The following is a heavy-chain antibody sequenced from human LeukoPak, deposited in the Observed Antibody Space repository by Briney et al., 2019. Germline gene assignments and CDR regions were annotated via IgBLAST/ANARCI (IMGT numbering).Heavy chain of an antibody. D-gene: IGHD3-10*01. CDR1: GFTFSSYS. V-gene: IGHV3-21*01. J-gene: IGHJ6*02. CDR3: ARGSDGSGSYYTHYYYGMDV. Sequence: GGSLRLSCAASGFTFSSYSMNWVRQAPGKGLEWVSSISSSSSYIYYADSVKGRFTISRDNAKNSLYLQMNSLRAEDTAVYYCARGSDGSGSYYTHYYYGMDVWGQWTTVTVSS. CDR2: ISSSSSYI.